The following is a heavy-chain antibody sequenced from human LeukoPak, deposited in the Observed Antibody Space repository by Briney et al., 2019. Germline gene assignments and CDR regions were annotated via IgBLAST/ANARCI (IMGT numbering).Heavy chain of an antibody. CDR2: ISAYNGNT. CDR3: ARGREVNSGTYYMYYFDY. J-gene: IGHJ4*02. V-gene: IGHV1-18*01. D-gene: IGHD1-26*01. Sequence: ASVKVSCKASGYTFTSYGISWVRQAPGQGLEWMGWISAYNGNTNYAQKLQGRVTMTTDTSTSTAYMELRSLRSDDTAVYYCARGREVNSGTYYMYYFDYWGQGTLVTVSS. CDR1: GYTFTSYG.